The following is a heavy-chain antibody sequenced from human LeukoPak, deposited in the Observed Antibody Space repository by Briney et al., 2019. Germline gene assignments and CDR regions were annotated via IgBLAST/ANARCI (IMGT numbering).Heavy chain of an antibody. V-gene: IGHV3-48*04. CDR1: GFTFSSYS. Sequence: GGSLRLSCAASGFTFSSYSMNWVRQAPGKGLEWVSYISSSSSTIYYADSVKGRFTISRDNAKNSLYLQMNSLRAEDTAVYYCARDGRTVAAGHAFDIWGQGTMVTVSS. CDR3: ARDGRTVAAGHAFDI. D-gene: IGHD2-15*01. CDR2: ISSSSSTI. J-gene: IGHJ3*02.